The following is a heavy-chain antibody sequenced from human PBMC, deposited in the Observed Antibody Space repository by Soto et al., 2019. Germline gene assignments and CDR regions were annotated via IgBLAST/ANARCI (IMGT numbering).Heavy chain of an antibody. D-gene: IGHD5-12*01. CDR2: ISESGDRT. CDR3: VKEQTGHSYSDY. V-gene: IGHV3-23*01. Sequence: PGGSLRLSCVASGFTFNNYAMSWVRQAPGKGLEWVSAISESGDRTYYADSVKGRFTISRDNSKNTLYLQVNSLRTEDTAIYYCVKEQTGHSYSDYWGQGTLVTVS. J-gene: IGHJ4*02. CDR1: GFTFNNYA.